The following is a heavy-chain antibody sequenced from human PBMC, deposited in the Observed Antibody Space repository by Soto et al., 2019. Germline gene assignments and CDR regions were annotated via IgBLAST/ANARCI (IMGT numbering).Heavy chain of an antibody. CDR2: IRKDGSKT. D-gene: IGHD6-13*01. CDR1: GFTFSSDW. CDR3: ARDVSPGTSSLYFDVFV. J-gene: IGHJ3*02. Sequence: EVRLVESGGGLVQPGGSLRLSCAASGFTFSSDWMTWVRQAPGKGLEWVANIRKDGSKTSYLDSVRGRFTISRDNAQSSLYLQWDSLRAEDTALYYCARDVSPGTSSLYFDVFVIGAKGQWSPSPQ. V-gene: IGHV3-7*05.